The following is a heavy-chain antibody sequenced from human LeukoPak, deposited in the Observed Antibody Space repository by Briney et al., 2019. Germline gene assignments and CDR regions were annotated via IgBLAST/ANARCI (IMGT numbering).Heavy chain of an antibody. V-gene: IGHV4-59*01. CDR3: ARDPTFYGMDV. Sequence: SETLSLTCTVSGGSISSDYWSWIRQPPGKGLEWIGNIYYSGSTNYNPSLKSRVTISVDTSKNQFSVKLSSVTAADTAVYYCARDPTFYGMDVWGQGTTVTVSS. CDR1: GGSISSDY. J-gene: IGHJ6*02. CDR2: IYYSGST. D-gene: IGHD2-15*01.